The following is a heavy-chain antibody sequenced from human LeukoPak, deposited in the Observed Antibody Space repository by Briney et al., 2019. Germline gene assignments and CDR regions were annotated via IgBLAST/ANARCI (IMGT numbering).Heavy chain of an antibody. CDR2: IKSKTDGGTT. D-gene: IGHD3-3*01. CDR1: GFTFSSYA. CDR3: TTPLYDFWSGYYYGGFDY. V-gene: IGHV3-15*01. J-gene: IGHJ4*02. Sequence: GGSLRLSCAASGFTFSSYATSWVRQAPGKGLEWVGRIKSKTDGGTTDYAAPVKGRFTISRDDSKNTLYLQMNSLKTEDTAVYYCTTPLYDFWSGYYYGGFDYWGQGTLVTVSS.